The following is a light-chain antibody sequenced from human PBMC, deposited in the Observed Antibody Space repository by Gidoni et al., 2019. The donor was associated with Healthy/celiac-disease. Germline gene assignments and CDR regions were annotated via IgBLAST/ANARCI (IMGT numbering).Light chain of an antibody. Sequence: ESVLTQSSGTLSLSPGERATLSCRASQAVSNSYLAWYVQKPGQAPRLLIYGASNRATGTPDRFSGSGSGTDFTLTISRLEPEDFATYYCQQYGSSSGAFGQGTKVEIK. V-gene: IGKV3-20*01. CDR1: QAVSNSY. CDR2: GAS. CDR3: QQYGSSSGA. J-gene: IGKJ1*01.